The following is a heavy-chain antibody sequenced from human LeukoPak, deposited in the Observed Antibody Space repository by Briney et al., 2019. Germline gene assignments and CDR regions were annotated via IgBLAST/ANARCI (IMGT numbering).Heavy chain of an antibody. CDR2: IYSGGST. Sequence: GGSLRLSCAASGFTVSSNYMSWVRQAPGKGLEWVSVIYSGGSTYCADSVKGRFTISRDNAKNSLYLQMNSLRAEDTAVYYCQGKGFDYWGQGTLVTVSS. CDR1: GFTVSSNY. J-gene: IGHJ4*02. D-gene: IGHD3-10*01. V-gene: IGHV3-66*01. CDR3: QGKGFDY.